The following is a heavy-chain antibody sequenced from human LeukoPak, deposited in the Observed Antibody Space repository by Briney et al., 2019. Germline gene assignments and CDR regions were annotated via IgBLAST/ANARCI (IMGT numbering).Heavy chain of an antibody. CDR3: ASGPYPAAGTDHQFDY. D-gene: IGHD6-13*01. CDR1: GVSISSYY. J-gene: IGHJ4*02. CDR2: IYYSGST. Sequence: SETLSLTCTVSGVSISSYYWSWIRQPPGKGLEWIGYIYYSGSTNYNPSFYNPSLKSRVTISVDTSKNQFSLKLTSVTAADTAVYYCASGPYPAAGTDHQFDYWGQGTLVTVSS. V-gene: IGHV4-59*01.